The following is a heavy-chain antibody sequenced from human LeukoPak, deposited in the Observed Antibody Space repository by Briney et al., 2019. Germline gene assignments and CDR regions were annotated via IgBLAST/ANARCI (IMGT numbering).Heavy chain of an antibody. V-gene: IGHV4-4*07. Sequence: SETLSLTCTVSGGSISSYYWSWIRQPAGKGLEWIGRIYTSGSTNYNPSLKSRVTMSVDTSKNQLSLKLSSVTAADTAVYYCARLMHSYGYVPAFDIWGQGTMVTVSS. CDR3: ARLMHSYGYVPAFDI. CDR2: IYTSGST. CDR1: GGSISSYY. J-gene: IGHJ3*02. D-gene: IGHD5-18*01.